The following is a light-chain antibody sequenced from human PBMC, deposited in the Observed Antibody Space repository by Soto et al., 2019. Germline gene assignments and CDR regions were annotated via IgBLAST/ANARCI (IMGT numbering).Light chain of an antibody. CDR1: SSNIGARYD. CDR3: QSYDSSLSGVV. Sequence: QSVLTQPPSVSGAPGQRVTISCTGSSSNIGARYDVHWYQQLPGTAPKLLIYGNSNRPSGVPDRFSGSKSGTSASLDITGLQAEDEADYYCQSYDSSLSGVVFGGGTKLTVL. CDR2: GNS. V-gene: IGLV1-40*01. J-gene: IGLJ2*01.